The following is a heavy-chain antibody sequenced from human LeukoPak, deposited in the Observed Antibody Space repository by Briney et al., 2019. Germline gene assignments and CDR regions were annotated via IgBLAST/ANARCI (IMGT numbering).Heavy chain of an antibody. Sequence: PGGSLRLSCAVSGITLSNYGMAWVRQAPGKGLEWVASLSASGGGTSYADSVRGRFTISRDNAKNTLYLQMGSLRAEDMAVYYCARSHGRRGISYYYYYGMDVWGQGTTVTVSS. D-gene: IGHD3-10*01. J-gene: IGHJ6*02. CDR3: ARSHGRRGISYYYYYGMDV. V-gene: IGHV3-23*01. CDR1: GITLSNYG. CDR2: LSASGGGT.